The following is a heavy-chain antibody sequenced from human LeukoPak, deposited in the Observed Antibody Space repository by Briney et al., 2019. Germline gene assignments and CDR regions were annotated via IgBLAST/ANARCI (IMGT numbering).Heavy chain of an antibody. J-gene: IGHJ4*02. D-gene: IGHD6-13*01. CDR3: ATDAYSGPGY. Sequence: GGSLRLSCAASGFTFSDYYMSWLRQAPGKGLEWVSYITSGGTIYYADFVKGRFTISRDNAKNSLYLQMNSLRAEDTAVYYCATDAYSGPGYWGQGTLVTVSS. V-gene: IGHV3-11*01. CDR2: ITSGGTI. CDR1: GFTFSDYY.